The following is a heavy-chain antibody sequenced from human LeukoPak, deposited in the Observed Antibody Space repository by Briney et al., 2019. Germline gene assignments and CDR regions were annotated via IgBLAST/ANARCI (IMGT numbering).Heavy chain of an antibody. D-gene: IGHD5-18*01. Sequence: GGSLRLSCAASGFTVSSNYMSWVRQAPGKGLEWVSVIYSGDSTDYADSVKGRFTISRDNSKNTLYLQMNSLRTEDTVVYYCATKRGYSYSIQHWGQGTLVTVSS. CDR3: ATKRGYSYSIQH. CDR2: IYSGDST. V-gene: IGHV3-53*01. J-gene: IGHJ1*01. CDR1: GFTVSSNY.